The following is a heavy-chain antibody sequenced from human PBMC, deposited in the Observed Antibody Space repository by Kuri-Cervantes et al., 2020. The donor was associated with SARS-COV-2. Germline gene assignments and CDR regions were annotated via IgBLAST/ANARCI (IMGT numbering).Heavy chain of an antibody. J-gene: IGHJ6*03. CDR1: GYSISSGYY. V-gene: IGHV4-38-2*02. D-gene: IGHD2-15*01. CDR2: IHHSGST. CDR3: ATWGYCCGGSCYFPYHYYYKDV. Sequence: SETLSLSCTVSGYSISSGYYWGWIRQPPGKGLEWIGSIHHSGSTYYNPSLKSRVTISEETSKNQFPLKLSSVTAADTAVYYCATWGYCCGGSCYFPYHYYYKDVWGKGTTVTVSS.